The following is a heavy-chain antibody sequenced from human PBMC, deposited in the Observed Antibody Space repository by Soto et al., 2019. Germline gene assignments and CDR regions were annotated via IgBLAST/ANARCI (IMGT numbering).Heavy chain of an antibody. J-gene: IGHJ4*02. Sequence: QVQLQQSGPRLARPSGTLSLTCVVSGGSISSTNWWTWVRQPPGKGREWIGEGYHTGSTKYNTSLKDRVTISLDKSNSQFTPILKSVTASDTAVYYCAALPPRIVVTVLPIPSWGQGTLVTVSS. D-gene: IGHD2-15*01. V-gene: IGHV4-4*02. CDR2: GYHTGST. CDR3: AALPPRIVVTVLPIPS. CDR1: GGSISSTNW.